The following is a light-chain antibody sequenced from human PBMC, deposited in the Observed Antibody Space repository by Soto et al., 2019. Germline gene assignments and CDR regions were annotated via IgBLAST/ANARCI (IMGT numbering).Light chain of an antibody. Sequence: QSVLTQPASVSGSPGQSITISCTGTTNDVGGADLVSWYQQYPGKAPEVMIYEVNKRPSGVSNRLSGSKSGNTASLTLSGLQAEDEADYFCCSYSGAGTYVFGSGTKLTVL. V-gene: IGLV2-23*02. CDR1: TNDVGGADL. CDR3: CSYSGAGTYV. J-gene: IGLJ1*01. CDR2: EVN.